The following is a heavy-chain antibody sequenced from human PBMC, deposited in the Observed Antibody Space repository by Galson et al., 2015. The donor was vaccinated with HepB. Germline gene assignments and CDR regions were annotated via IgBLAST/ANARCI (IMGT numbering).Heavy chain of an antibody. Sequence: SLRLSCAASGFTFSDYRMSWVRQAPGKGLEWVSNIKQGGSARCYVDSVKGRFTISRDNAKNSLYLQMNSLRAEDTAVYYCARDGSTYCCSYGVDDWGQGTLVTVSS. D-gene: IGHD4-17*01. J-gene: IGHJ4*01. CDR3: ARDGSTYCCSYGVDD. CDR2: IKQGGSAR. CDR1: GFTFSDYR. V-gene: IGHV3-7*01.